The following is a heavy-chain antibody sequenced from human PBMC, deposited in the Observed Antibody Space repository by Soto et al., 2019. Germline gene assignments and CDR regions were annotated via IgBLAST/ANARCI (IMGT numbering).Heavy chain of an antibody. V-gene: IGHV4-4*07. D-gene: IGHD2-2*01. Sequence: LSLTCSFSGGSIRSYSWTWIRQPAGKGLEWIGRVYSSGGTHYNSSLKSRVPISLDTAKNQFTLSLVYVTAADTAVYYCARGQRVSAWFDPWRQGTLVTVSS. CDR2: VYSSGGT. CDR3: ARGQRVSAWFDP. J-gene: IGHJ5*02. CDR1: GGSIRSYS.